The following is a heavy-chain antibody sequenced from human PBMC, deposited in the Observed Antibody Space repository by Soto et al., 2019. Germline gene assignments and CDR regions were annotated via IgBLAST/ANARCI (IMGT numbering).Heavy chain of an antibody. CDR1: GGTFSSYA. Sequence: QVQLVQSGAEVKKPGSSVNVSCKASGGTFSSYAISWVRQAPGQGLEWMGGIIPIFGTANYAQKFQGRVTITADESTSTAYMELSSLRSEDTAVYYCARTRLPNIVGATTSGWFDPWGQGTLVTVSS. V-gene: IGHV1-69*01. J-gene: IGHJ5*02. CDR3: ARTRLPNIVGATTSGWFDP. CDR2: IIPIFGTA. D-gene: IGHD1-26*01.